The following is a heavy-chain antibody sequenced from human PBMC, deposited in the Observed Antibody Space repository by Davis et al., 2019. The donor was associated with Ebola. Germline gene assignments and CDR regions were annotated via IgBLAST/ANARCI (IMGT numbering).Heavy chain of an antibody. D-gene: IGHD2-21*02. J-gene: IGHJ6*02. CDR1: GGSISSYY. CDR2: IYYSGST. V-gene: IGHV4-59*01. CDR3: ANCGGDCNGMDV. Sequence: MPGGSLRLSCTVSGGSISSYYWSWIRQPPRKGLEWIGYIYYSGSTNYNPSLKSRVTISVDTSKNQFSLKLSSVTAADTAVYYCANCGGDCNGMDVWGQGTTVTVSS.